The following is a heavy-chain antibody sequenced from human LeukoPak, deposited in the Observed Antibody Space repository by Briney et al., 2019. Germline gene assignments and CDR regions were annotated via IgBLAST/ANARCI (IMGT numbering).Heavy chain of an antibody. CDR3: ARVPHYGGTLGGWFDH. CDR2: INHSGST. V-gene: IGHV4-34*01. Sequence: XWXRQXXXXXLEWXGEINHSGSTNYNPSLKSRVTISVDTSKNQFSLKLSSVTAADTAVYYCARVPHYGGTLGGWFDHWGQGTLVTVSS. D-gene: IGHD4-17*01. J-gene: IGHJ5*02.